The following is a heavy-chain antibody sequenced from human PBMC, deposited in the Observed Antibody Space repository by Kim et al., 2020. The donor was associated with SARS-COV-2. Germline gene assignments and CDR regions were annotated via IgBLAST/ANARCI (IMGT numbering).Heavy chain of an antibody. D-gene: IGHD3-9*01. V-gene: IGHV3-23*01. CDR3: AKLGQMWYDILTGILPGEY. Sequence: GRSTISRDNSKNTLYLQMNSLRAEDTAVYYCAKLGQMWYDILTGILPGEYWGQGTLVTVSS. J-gene: IGHJ4*02.